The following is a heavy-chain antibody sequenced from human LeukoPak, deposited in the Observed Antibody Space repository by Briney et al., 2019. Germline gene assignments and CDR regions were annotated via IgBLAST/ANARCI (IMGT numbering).Heavy chain of an antibody. Sequence: SETLSLTCTVSGGSISSSSYYWGWIRQPPGKGLEWIASIFHSGSTYFNPSLRSRVTISVDTSENQFSLRLSSLTAADTAVYFCARHQSEYSIGYWGQGTLVTVSS. D-gene: IGHD6-6*01. CDR2: IFHSGST. CDR3: ARHQSEYSIGY. V-gene: IGHV4-39*01. CDR1: GGSISSSSYY. J-gene: IGHJ4*02.